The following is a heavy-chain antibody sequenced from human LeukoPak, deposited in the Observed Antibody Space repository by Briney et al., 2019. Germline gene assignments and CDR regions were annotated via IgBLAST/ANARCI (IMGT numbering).Heavy chain of an antibody. Sequence: ASVKVSCKASGYTFTSYYMHWVRQAPGQGLEWMGLINPSGTNTNYAQKFRGRVTMTRETSTSTVYMDLSSLRSEDTAMYFCAGEESGGYFDYWGQGTLVTVSS. CDR3: AGEESGGYFDY. D-gene: IGHD2-8*02. CDR2: INPSGTNT. CDR1: GYTFTSYY. J-gene: IGHJ4*02. V-gene: IGHV1-46*01.